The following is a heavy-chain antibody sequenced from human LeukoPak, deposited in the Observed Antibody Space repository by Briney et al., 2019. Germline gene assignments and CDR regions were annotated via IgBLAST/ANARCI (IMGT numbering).Heavy chain of an antibody. D-gene: IGHD3-9*01. CDR2: INSNSGGT. CDR1: GYTFTGYY. Sequence: GASVKVSCKASGYTFTGYYMHWVRQAPGQGLEWMGWINSNSGGTNYAQKFQGRVTMTRDTSINTAYLELTRLGSDDTAVYYCARSPHILTGENFDYWGQGTLVTVSS. J-gene: IGHJ4*02. V-gene: IGHV1-2*02. CDR3: ARSPHILTGENFDY.